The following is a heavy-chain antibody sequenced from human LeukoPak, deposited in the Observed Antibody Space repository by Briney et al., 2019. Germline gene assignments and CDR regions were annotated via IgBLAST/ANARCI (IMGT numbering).Heavy chain of an antibody. V-gene: IGHV4-59*08. CDR1: GGSVSSYY. Sequence: PSETLSLTCTVSGGSVSSYYWSWIRQPPGKRLEWIGYIYYSGSTNYNPSLKSRVTISVDTSKNQFSLKLSSVTAADTAVYYCARHIYDSSGYPLDYWGQGTLVTVSS. CDR2: IYYSGST. J-gene: IGHJ4*02. D-gene: IGHD3-22*01. CDR3: ARHIYDSSGYPLDY.